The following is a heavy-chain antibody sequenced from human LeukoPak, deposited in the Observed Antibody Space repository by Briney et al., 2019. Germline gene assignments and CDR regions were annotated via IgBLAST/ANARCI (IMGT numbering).Heavy chain of an antibody. CDR2: ISFSGDNS. CDR3: AKDIQLST. Sequence: GGSLRLFCAASGFNFRDAAMTWVRQAPGKGLEWVSLISFSGDNSYYADSVKGRFTISRDKSKNTLSLQMNSLRVENTAIYYCAKDIQLSTWGLGTMVTVSS. D-gene: IGHD5-24*01. CDR1: GFNFRDAA. J-gene: IGHJ3*01. V-gene: IGHV3-23*01.